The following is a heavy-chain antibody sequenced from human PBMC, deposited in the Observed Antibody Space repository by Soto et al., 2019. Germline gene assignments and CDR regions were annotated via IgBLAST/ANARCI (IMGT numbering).Heavy chain of an antibody. CDR2: IIPIFGTA. V-gene: IGHV1-69*13. CDR1: GGTFSSYA. CDR3: ARGEPGTKYYGMDV. Sequence: ASVKVSCKASGGTFSSYAISWVRQAPGQGLEWMGGIIPIFGTANYAQKFQGRVTITADESTSTAYMELSSLRSEDTAVYYCARGEPGTKYYGMDVWGQGTTVTVSS. D-gene: IGHD1-7*01. J-gene: IGHJ6*02.